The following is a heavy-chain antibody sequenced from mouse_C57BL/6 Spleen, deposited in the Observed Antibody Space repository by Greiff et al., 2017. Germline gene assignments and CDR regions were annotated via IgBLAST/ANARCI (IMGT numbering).Heavy chain of an antibody. Sequence: EVHLVESGGDLVKPGGSLKLSCAASGFTFSSYGMSWVRQTPDKRLEWVATISSGGSYTYYPDSVKGRFTISRDNAKNPLYLQMSSLKSEDTAMYYCASQDSSGYYYYAMDYWGQGTSVTVSS. V-gene: IGHV5-6*01. CDR2: ISSGGSYT. CDR1: GFTFSSYG. J-gene: IGHJ4*01. D-gene: IGHD3-2*02. CDR3: ASQDSSGYYYYAMDY.